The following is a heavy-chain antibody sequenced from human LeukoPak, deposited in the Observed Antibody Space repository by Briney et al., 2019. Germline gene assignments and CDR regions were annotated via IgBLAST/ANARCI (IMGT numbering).Heavy chain of an antibody. CDR3: VRDSDIGAAGYYFDS. CDR1: GFIFSYYA. V-gene: IGHV3-30*04. CDR2: ISTDGRNI. J-gene: IGHJ4*02. Sequence: GRSLRLSCAVSGFIFSYYAMHWVRQAPGKGLEWVAVISTDGRNIYYADSVKGRFTISRDNSKNTLFLQMNSLRPEDTAVYFCVRDSDIGAAGYYFDSWGQGTLVTVSS. D-gene: IGHD6-13*01.